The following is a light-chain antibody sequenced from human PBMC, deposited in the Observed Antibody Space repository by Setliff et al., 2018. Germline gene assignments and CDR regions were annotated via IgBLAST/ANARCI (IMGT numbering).Light chain of an antibody. CDR2: EVS. J-gene: IGLJ1*01. V-gene: IGLV2-14*01. CDR1: SSDIGGYNY. CDR3: SSYTSSRTDV. Sequence: QSALTQPASVSGSPGQSITISCTGTSSDIGGYNYVSWYQQHPGKAPKFMIYEVSNRPSGVSNRFSGSKSGNTASLTISGLQAEDEADYYCSSYTSSRTDVFGSGTKVTVL.